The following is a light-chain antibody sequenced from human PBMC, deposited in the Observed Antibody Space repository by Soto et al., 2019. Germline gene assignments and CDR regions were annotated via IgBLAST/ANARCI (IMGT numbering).Light chain of an antibody. CDR2: EVS. Sequence: QSVLTQPPSASGSPGQSVTISCTGTSSDVGGYNYVSWYQQYPGKAPKLMIYEVSKRPSGVPDRFSGSKSGYTAFLTVSGLQAEDEADYYCSSYAGSSNFYVFGTGTKVTVL. V-gene: IGLV2-8*01. J-gene: IGLJ1*01. CDR1: SSDVGGYNY. CDR3: SSYAGSSNFYV.